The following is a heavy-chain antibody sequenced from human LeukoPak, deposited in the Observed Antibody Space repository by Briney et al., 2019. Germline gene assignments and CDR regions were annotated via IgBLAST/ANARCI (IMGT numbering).Heavy chain of an antibody. D-gene: IGHD1-26*01. CDR2: ISGSGGST. Sequence: GGSLRLSCAASGFTFSSYAMNWVRQGPGKGLEWVSHISGSGGSTYYADSVKGRFTFSRDNSKNTLYLQMNSLRAEDTAVYYCAKRPGRYFALDIWGQGTMVTVSS. J-gene: IGHJ3*02. CDR3: AKRPGRYFALDI. V-gene: IGHV3-23*01. CDR1: GFTFSSYA.